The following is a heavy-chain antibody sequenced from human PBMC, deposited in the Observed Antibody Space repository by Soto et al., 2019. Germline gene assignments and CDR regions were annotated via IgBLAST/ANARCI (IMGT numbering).Heavy chain of an antibody. CDR1: GASIRSSAYS. CDR2: MSYSGSA. CDR3: ARHAPYKSGWANRIDS. D-gene: IGHD6-19*01. Sequence: QLQLQESGPGLVKPSDTLSLTCTVSGASIRSSAYSWGWIRQPPGKGLEWIGTMSYSGSAHYSPSLKSRLIISVDTSKNQLSLKVRSVTAADTALYYCARHAPYKSGWANRIDSWGQGTLVTVSS. V-gene: IGHV4-39*01. J-gene: IGHJ4*02.